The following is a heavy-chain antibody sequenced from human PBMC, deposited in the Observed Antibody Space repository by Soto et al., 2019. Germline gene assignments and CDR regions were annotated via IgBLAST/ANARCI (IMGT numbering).Heavy chain of an antibody. CDR3: ASSSLYGMDV. CDR1: GGSISTDNW. CDR2: IYYSGNT. V-gene: IGHV4-4*02. Sequence: PSETLSLTYAVSGGSISTDNWWSRVRQPPGKGLEWIGNIYYSGNTNYNPSLKSRLIISIDTSKNQFSLKVGSVTAADTAVYYCASSSLYGMDVWGQGTTVTVSS. J-gene: IGHJ6*02.